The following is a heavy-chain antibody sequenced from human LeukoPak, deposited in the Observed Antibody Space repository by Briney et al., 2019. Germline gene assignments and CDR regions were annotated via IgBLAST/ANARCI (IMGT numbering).Heavy chain of an antibody. Sequence: QAGGSLRLSCAASGFTFSSYGMHWVRQAPGKGLEWVAVISYDGSNKYYADSVKGRFTISRDNSKNTLYLQMNSLRAEDTAVYYCARATVIGVIDFWGQGTLVTVSS. J-gene: IGHJ4*02. D-gene: IGHD3-10*01. CDR1: GFTFSSYG. CDR3: ARATVIGVIDF. V-gene: IGHV3-30*03. CDR2: ISYDGSNK.